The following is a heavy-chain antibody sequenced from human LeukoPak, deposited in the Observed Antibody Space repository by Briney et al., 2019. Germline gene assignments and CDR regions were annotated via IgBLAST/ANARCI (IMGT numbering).Heavy chain of an antibody. J-gene: IGHJ4*02. D-gene: IGHD2-2*01. CDR1: GYSISSGYY. CDR3: ARDPLPAATVFDY. Sequence: TPSETLSLTCAVSGYSISSGYYWGWIRQPPGKGLEWIGSIYHSGSTYYNPPLKSRVTISVDTSKYQFSLKLSSVTAADTAVYYCARDPLPAATVFDYWGQGTLVTVSS. CDR2: IYHSGST. V-gene: IGHV4-38-2*02.